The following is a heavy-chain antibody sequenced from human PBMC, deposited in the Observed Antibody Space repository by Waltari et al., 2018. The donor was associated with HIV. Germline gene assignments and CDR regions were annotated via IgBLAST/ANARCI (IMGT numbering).Heavy chain of an antibody. V-gene: IGHV1-8*01. CDR3: ARSYDYGGNPIYYGMDV. CDR2: MNPNNGNT. Sequence: QVQLVQSGAEVKKPGASVKVSCKASGYTFTSYDINWVRQATGQGLEWMGWMNPNNGNTGYAQKFQGRVTMTRNTSISTAYMELSSLRSEDTAVYYCARSYDYGGNPIYYGMDVWGQGTTVTVSS. D-gene: IGHD4-17*01. J-gene: IGHJ6*02. CDR1: GYTFTSYD.